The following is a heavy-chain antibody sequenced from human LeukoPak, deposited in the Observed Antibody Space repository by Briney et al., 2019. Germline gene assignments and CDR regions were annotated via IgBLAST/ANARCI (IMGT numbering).Heavy chain of an antibody. D-gene: IGHD6-13*01. Sequence: GGSLRLSCAASGFTFNDYAMHWVRQAPGKGLEWVSLKGRFTISRDNSKNSLSLQMDSLRAEDTALYYCAKGPGAAVGKRYIQHWGQGTLVTVSS. J-gene: IGHJ1*01. CDR3: AKGPGAAVGKRYIQH. V-gene: IGHV3-43D*03. CDR1: GFTFNDYA.